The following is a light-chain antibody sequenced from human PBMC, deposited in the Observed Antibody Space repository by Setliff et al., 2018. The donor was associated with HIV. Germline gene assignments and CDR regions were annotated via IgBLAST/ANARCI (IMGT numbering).Light chain of an antibody. CDR1: SSNIGTNT. CDR2: SDT. V-gene: IGLV1-44*01. CDR3: ATWDDSLNGRV. Sequence: QSVLTQTPSASGTPGQGVTISCSGGSSNIGTNTVNWYQQLPGTAPKLLMYSDTQRPSGVPDRFPGSKSGTSASLAISGLQSEDEADYYCATWDDSLNGRVFGTGTKVT. J-gene: IGLJ1*01.